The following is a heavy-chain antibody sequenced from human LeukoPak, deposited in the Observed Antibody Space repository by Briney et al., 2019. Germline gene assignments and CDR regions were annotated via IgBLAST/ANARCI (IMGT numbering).Heavy chain of an antibody. Sequence: GGSLRLSCAASGFTFSNAWMSWVRQAPGKGLEWVGRIKSKTDGGTTDYAAPVKGGFTIPRDDSKNTLYLQMNSLKTEDTAVYYCTTEDIVATVAPGYWGQGTLVTVSS. V-gene: IGHV3-15*01. CDR2: IKSKTDGGTT. D-gene: IGHD5-12*01. J-gene: IGHJ4*02. CDR3: TTEDIVATVAPGY. CDR1: GFTFSNAW.